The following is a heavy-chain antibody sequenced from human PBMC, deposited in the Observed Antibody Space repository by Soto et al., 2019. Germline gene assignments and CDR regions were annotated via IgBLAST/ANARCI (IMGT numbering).Heavy chain of an antibody. CDR2: ITPFSGDV. V-gene: IGHV1-45*02. CDR3: ARGGAGSGHFTWELPDP. Sequence: QMQLVQSGAEVKKTGSSVTVSCKALGNTFTYRYLHWVRQAPGQALEWMGWITPFSGDVHYAQKFQERVTITMDRSINTAYMQMSSLRSEDTAMYFCARGGAGSGHFTWELPDPWGQGNLVTVSS. D-gene: IGHD1-26*01. J-gene: IGHJ5*02. CDR1: GNTFTYRY.